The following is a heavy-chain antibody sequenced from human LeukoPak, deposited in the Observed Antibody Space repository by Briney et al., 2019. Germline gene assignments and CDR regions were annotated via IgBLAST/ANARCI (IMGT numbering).Heavy chain of an antibody. CDR1: GFKFSSFA. CDR2: ISGSASSI. D-gene: IGHD3-22*01. CDR3: AKVDYYDRYWAFDI. Sequence: PGGSLRLSCAASGFKFSSFAMNWVRQAPGKGLEWVSSISGSASSIYYADSVKGRFTVSRDNSKNTLYLQMNSLRAEDTAVYYCAKVDYYDRYWAFDIWGQGTMVTVSS. V-gene: IGHV3-23*01. J-gene: IGHJ3*02.